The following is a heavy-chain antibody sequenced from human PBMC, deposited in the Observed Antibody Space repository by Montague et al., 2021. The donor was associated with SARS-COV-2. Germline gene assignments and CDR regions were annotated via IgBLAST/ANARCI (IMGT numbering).Heavy chain of an antibody. D-gene: IGHD4-17*01. V-gene: IGHV4-59*02. J-gene: IGHJ4*02. Sequence: SETLSLTCIVSGSSVRSYYWSWIRQPPGKGLEWIGYIYDSGSTNYNPSLKSRVTISVDTSKNQFSLKLSSVTAADTAGYYCARENTVTTFGGPYYIDSWGQGTLVTVSA. CDR3: ARENTVTTFGGPYYIDS. CDR1: GSSVRSYY. CDR2: IYDSGST.